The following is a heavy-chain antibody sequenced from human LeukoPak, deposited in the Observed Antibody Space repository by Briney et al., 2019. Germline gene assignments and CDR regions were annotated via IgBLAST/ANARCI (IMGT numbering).Heavy chain of an antibody. CDR1: GFTFSSYG. Sequence: GGSLRLSCAASGFTFSSYGMNWVRQAPGKGLEWVSGISGSGGTTYYADSVKARFTISRDNSKNSLSLQVSSLRAEDTAVYYCAKTNGYYSDWGQGTLVTVSS. J-gene: IGHJ4*02. CDR2: ISGSGGTT. D-gene: IGHD3-22*01. CDR3: AKTNGYYSD. V-gene: IGHV3-23*01.